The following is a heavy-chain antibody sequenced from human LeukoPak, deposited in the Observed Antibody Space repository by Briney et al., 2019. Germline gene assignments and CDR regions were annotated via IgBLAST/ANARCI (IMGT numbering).Heavy chain of an antibody. CDR3: ARHSRYGDFDY. Sequence: PSETLSHTCAVYGGSFSGYYWSWIRQPPGKGLEWIGEINHSGSTKCNPSLKSRVTMSLDTSKNQFSLKLSSVTAADTAVYYCARHSRYGDFDYWGQGTLLTVSS. J-gene: IGHJ4*02. V-gene: IGHV4-34*01. CDR2: INHSGST. D-gene: IGHD4-17*01. CDR1: GGSFSGYY.